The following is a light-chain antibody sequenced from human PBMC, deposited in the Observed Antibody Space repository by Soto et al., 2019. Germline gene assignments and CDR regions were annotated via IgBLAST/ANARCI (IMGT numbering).Light chain of an antibody. J-gene: IGLJ3*02. CDR3: QSYDSSNQRV. CDR1: SGSIGSNY. V-gene: IGLV6-57*01. Sequence: NFMLTQPHSVSESPGKTVTISCTRSSGSIGSNYVQWFQQRPGSSPTTVIFEDSQRPSGVPDRFSGSIDTSSNSASLTISGLKTEDEADYYCQSYDSSNQRVFGGGTKLTVL. CDR2: EDS.